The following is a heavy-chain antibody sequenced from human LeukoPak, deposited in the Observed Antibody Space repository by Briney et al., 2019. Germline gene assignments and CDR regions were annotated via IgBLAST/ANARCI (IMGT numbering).Heavy chain of an antibody. CDR1: GGSFSGYY. J-gene: IGHJ4*02. CDR2: IYTSGST. CDR3: ASRGYRDY. D-gene: IGHD5-18*01. Sequence: SETLSLTCAVYGGSFSGYYWSWIRQPAGKGLEWIGRIYTSGSTNYNPSLKSRVTISVDTSKNQFSLKLSSVTAADTAVYYCASRGYRDYWGQGTLVTVSS. V-gene: IGHV4-59*10.